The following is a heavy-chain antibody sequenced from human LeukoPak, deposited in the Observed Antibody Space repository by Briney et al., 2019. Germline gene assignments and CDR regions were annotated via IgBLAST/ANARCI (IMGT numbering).Heavy chain of an antibody. J-gene: IGHJ5*01. V-gene: IGHV4-59*08. D-gene: IGHD4-23*01. Sequence: SETLSLTCTVSGGSISSYYWSWIRQPPGKGLEWIGYIYYSGSTNYNPSLKSRVTISVDTSKNQFSLKLSSVTAADTAVYYCAGDYGGNSGFDCWGQGTLVTVSS. CDR3: AGDYGGNSGFDC. CDR1: GGSISSYY. CDR2: IYYSGST.